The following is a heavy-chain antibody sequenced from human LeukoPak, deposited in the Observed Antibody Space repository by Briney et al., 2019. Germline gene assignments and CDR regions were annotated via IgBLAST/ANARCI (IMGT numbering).Heavy chain of an antibody. CDR2: IIPIFGTA. D-gene: IGHD3-10*01. V-gene: IGHV1-69*01. CDR3: ARAFMVRGVIYWFDP. Sequence: SVKVSCKASGGPFSSYAISWVRQAPGQGLEWMGGIIPIFGTANYAQTVQGRVTITADESTTTAYMELSNLRSEDTAVYYCARAFMVRGVIYWFDPWGQGTLVTVSS. J-gene: IGHJ5*02. CDR1: GGPFSSYA.